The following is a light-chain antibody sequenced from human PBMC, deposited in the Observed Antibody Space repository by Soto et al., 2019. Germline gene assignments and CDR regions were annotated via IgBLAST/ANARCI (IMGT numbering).Light chain of an antibody. J-gene: IGKJ4*01. CDR1: QSVNSN. Sequence: EIVMTQSPATLSVSPGERATLSCRASQSVNSNLAWYRQKPGQAPRLLISDASTRATGVPARFSGSGSGTEFTLTISSLQSEDSGIYYCQQYNFWSPFTFGGGTKVEIK. CDR2: DAS. CDR3: QQYNFWSPFT. V-gene: IGKV3-15*01.